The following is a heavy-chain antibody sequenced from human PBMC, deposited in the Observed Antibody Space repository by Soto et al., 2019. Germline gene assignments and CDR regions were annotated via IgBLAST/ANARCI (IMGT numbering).Heavy chain of an antibody. CDR2: ISYDGSNK. CDR3: ARDKGRGWQLGHHYYGMDV. J-gene: IGHJ6*02. Sequence: QVQLVESGGGVVQPGRSLRLSCAASGFTFSSYAMHWVRQAPGKGLEWVAVISYDGSNKYYADSMKGRFTISRDNSKNTLYLQMNSLRAEDTAVYYCARDKGRGWQLGHHYYGMDVWGQGTTFTVSS. CDR1: GFTFSSYA. V-gene: IGHV3-30-3*01. D-gene: IGHD6-6*01.